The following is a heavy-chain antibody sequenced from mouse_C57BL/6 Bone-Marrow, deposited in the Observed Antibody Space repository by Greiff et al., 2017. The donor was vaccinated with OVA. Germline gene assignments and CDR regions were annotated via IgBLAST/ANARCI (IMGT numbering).Heavy chain of an antibody. J-gene: IGHJ1*03. CDR2: ISSGSSTI. CDR3: ARRYDGYFHWYFDV. Sequence: EVKVVESGGGLVKPGGSLKLSCAASGFTFSDYGMHWVRQAPEKGLEWVAYISSGSSTIYYADTVKGRFTISRDNAKNTLFLQMTSLRSEDTAMYYCARRYDGYFHWYFDVWGTGTTVTVSS. D-gene: IGHD2-3*01. CDR1: GFTFSDYG. V-gene: IGHV5-17*01.